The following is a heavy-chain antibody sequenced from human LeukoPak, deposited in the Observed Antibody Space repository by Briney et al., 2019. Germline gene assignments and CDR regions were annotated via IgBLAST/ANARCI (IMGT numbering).Heavy chain of an antibody. CDR2: VYYSGST. V-gene: IGHV4-59*01. CDR1: GGSISSYY. CDR3: ARPVSSGSFSGAFNI. D-gene: IGHD3-10*01. Sequence: PSETLSLTCTVSGGSISSYYWSWIRQPPGKGLEWIGNVYYSGSTNYNPSLNSRVTISIDTSKNQFSLKLSSVTAGDTAVYYCARPVSSGSFSGAFNIWGQGTMVTVSS. J-gene: IGHJ3*02.